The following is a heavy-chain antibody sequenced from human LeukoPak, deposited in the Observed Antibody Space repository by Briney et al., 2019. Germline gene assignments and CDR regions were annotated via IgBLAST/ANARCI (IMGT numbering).Heavy chain of an antibody. J-gene: IGHJ3*01. Sequence: PGGSLRLSCAASGFTFSRYWMHWVRQAPGKGLVWVSRIITDGSSTSYADSVKGRFTISRDNVNHTLFLQMNSLRVEDTAMYYCVKDIQLSTWGLGTMVTVSS. D-gene: IGHD5-24*01. CDR3: VKDIQLST. CDR1: GFTFSRYW. CDR2: IITDGSST. V-gene: IGHV3-74*01.